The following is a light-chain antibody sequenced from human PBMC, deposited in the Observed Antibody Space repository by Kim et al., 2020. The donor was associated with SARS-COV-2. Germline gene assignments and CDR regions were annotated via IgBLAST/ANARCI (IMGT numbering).Light chain of an antibody. Sequence: QSVLTQPPSVSAAPGQKVTISCSGRTSNIGSDSVSWYQHLPGTAPKLLIYDNNKRPSGIPDRFSGSKSGTSATLGITGLQTGDEADYYCGTWDTSLSVGVFDGGTKLTVL. CDR2: DNN. CDR3: GTWDTSLSVGV. V-gene: IGLV1-51*01. J-gene: IGLJ2*01. CDR1: TSNIGSDS.